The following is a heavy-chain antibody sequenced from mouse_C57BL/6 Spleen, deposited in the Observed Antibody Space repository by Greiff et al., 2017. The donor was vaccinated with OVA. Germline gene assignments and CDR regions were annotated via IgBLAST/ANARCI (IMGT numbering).Heavy chain of an antibody. CDR3: ARDHGDYMFAY. Sequence: EVQLVESGGGLVKPGGSLKLSCAASGFTFSSYAMSWVRQTPEKRLEWVATISDGGSYTYYPDNVKGRFTISRDNAKNNLYLQMSHLKSEDTAMYYCARDHGDYMFAYWGQGTLVTVSA. CDR2: ISDGGSYT. V-gene: IGHV5-4*01. J-gene: IGHJ3*01. CDR1: GFTFSSYA. D-gene: IGHD2-12*01.